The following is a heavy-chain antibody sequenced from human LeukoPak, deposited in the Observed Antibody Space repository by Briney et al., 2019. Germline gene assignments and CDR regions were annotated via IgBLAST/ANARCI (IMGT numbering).Heavy chain of an antibody. D-gene: IGHD3-22*01. V-gene: IGHV6-1*01. CDR2: TYNRFKWYN. CDR1: GDSVSSNSVA. CDR3: ARDVSGDDSIGYYYVDAFDI. Sequence: SQTLSLTCAISGDSVSSNSVAWNWIRQSPSRGLEWLGRTYNRFKWYNDDTVSVKSRITINPDTNKNQFSLQLNSMTPEDTAVYYCARDVSGDDSIGYYYVDAFDIWGQGTMVTVSS. J-gene: IGHJ3*02.